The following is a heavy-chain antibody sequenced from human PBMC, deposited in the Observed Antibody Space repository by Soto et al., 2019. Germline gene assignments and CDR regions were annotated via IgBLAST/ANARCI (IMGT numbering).Heavy chain of an antibody. CDR1: GGSIRSGGYY. CDR3: ARGNFAHFDY. J-gene: IGHJ4*02. CDR2: IYYSGST. Sequence: SETLSLTCTFSGGSIRSGGYYWSWIRQHPGKGLEWIGYIYYSGSTYYNPSLKSRVTISVDTSKNQFSLKLSSVTAADTAVYYCARGNFAHFDYWGQGTLVTVSS. D-gene: IGHD3-9*01. V-gene: IGHV4-31*03.